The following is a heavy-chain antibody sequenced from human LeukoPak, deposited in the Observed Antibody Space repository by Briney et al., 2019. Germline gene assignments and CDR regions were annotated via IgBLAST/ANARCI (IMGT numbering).Heavy chain of an antibody. CDR1: GYTLTDYY. CDR3: AREEQYNNFFDY. V-gene: IGHV1-2*02. Sequence: ASVKVSCKASGYTLTDYYIHWVRQAPGQGLEWMGWINPNSGDTTYAQKFQGRLTMTRDMSISSAYMDLSRLNSDDTAVYFCAREEQYNNFFDYWGQGTLVTVSS. CDR2: INPNSGDT. D-gene: IGHD1/OR15-1a*01. J-gene: IGHJ4*02.